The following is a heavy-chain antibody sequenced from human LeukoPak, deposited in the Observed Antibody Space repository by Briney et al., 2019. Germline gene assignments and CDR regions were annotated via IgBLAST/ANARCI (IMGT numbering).Heavy chain of an antibody. D-gene: IGHD1-14*01. V-gene: IGHV5-51*01. CDR2: IYPGDSDT. Sequence: GESLKISCKGSGYSFSNYWIGWVRQMPGKGLEWMGIIYPGDSDTRYSPSFQGQVTISADKSINTAYLQWSSLKASDTAIYYCARRGYLLTDYYFDYWGQGTLVTVSS. CDR3: ARRGYLLTDYYFDY. J-gene: IGHJ4*02. CDR1: GYSFSNYW.